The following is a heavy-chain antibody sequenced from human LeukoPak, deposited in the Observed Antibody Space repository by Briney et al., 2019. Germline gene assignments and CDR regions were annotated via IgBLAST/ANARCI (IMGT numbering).Heavy chain of an antibody. CDR1: GFTFSDYY. J-gene: IGHJ4*02. V-gene: IGHV3-11*01. CDR2: ISSSGSTI. CDR3: ARDEGASYYFDY. Sequence: GGSLRLSCAASGFTFSDYYMSWIRQAPGKGLEWVSYISSSGSTIYSADSVKGRFTISRDNAKNSLYLQVNSLRAEDTAVYYCARDEGASYYFDYWGQGTLVTVSS. D-gene: IGHD1-26*01.